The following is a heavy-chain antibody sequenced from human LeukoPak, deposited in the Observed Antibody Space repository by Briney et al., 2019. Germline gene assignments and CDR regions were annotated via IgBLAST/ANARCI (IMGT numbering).Heavy chain of an antibody. CDR1: GFGFSAYN. CDR3: ARSDVYRLALDF. D-gene: IGHD2-8*01. J-gene: IGHJ4*02. CDR2: VWNDGSNR. V-gene: IGHV3-33*01. Sequence: PGGSLRLSCAASGFGFSAYNIHWVRQAPSKGLEWLAIVWNDGSNRYYADSVEGRFTVPRDNSKNTAYLQLNGLGPEDTAMYYCARSDVYRLALDFWGQGTLVSVSS.